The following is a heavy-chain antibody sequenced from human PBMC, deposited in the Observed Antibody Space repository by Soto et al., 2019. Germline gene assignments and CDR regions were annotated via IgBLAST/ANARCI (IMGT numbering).Heavy chain of an antibody. D-gene: IGHD3-22*01. Sequence: QVQLQESGPGLVKPSQTLSLTCTVSGGSISSGDYYWSWIRQPPGKGLEWIGYIYYSGSTYYNPSLKRRVTISVDTSKNQFSLKLSSVTAADTAVYYCXXGLIEYXDSXXXYYYYGMDVWGQGTTVTVSS. CDR3: XXGLIEYXDSXXXYYYYGMDV. CDR1: GGSISSGDYY. J-gene: IGHJ6*02. CDR2: IYYSGST. V-gene: IGHV4-30-4*01.